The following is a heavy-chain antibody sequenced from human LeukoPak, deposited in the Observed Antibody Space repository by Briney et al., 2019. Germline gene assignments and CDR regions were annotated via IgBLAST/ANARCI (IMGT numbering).Heavy chain of an antibody. CDR3: AKDRTDAWTFDF. CDR2: ISGSGGST. CDR1: GFTFSSYA. Sequence: GGSLRLSCAASGFTFSSYAMSWVRQAPGKGLEWVSAISGSGGSTYYADSVKGRFTTSRDNSKIAVYLQMDSLRPEDTAIYYCAKDRTDAWTFDFWGQGTLVTVSS. D-gene: IGHD1-1*01. V-gene: IGHV3-23*01. J-gene: IGHJ4*02.